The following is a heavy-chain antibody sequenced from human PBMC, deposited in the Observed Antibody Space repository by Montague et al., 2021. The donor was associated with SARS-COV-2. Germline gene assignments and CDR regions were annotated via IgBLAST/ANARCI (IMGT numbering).Heavy chain of an antibody. CDR3: ARVGGQQLERLAGMDY. CDR1: GGSISSSRYS. D-gene: IGHD6-13*01. V-gene: IGHV4-39*07. Sequence: SETLSLTCTVSGGSISSSRYSWGWIRQPPGKGLEWIGSIYYSGSNNYNPSLQSRVTISVDKSKNQFSLKLISVTAAATAVYYCARVGGQQLERLAGMDYWGQGTTVTVSS. CDR2: IYYSGSN. J-gene: IGHJ6*02.